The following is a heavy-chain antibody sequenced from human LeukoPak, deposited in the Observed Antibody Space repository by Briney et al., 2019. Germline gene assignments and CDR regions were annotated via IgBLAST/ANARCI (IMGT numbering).Heavy chain of an antibody. Sequence: SGPALVKPTQTLTLTCTFSGFSLSTSGMCVNWIRQPPGKALEWLARIHWDGDKSYSTSLKTRLTVSKDTSKNQVVLIMTNMDPVDTATYYCARMIKSWVYYYYYYGMDVWGQGTPVTVSS. V-gene: IGHV2-70*11. CDR3: ARMIKSWVYYYYYYGMDV. CDR1: GFSLSTSGMC. CDR2: IHWDGDK. D-gene: IGHD3-16*01. J-gene: IGHJ6*02.